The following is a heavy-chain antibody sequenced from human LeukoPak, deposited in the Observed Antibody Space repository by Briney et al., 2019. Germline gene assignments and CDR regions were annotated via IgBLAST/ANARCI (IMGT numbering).Heavy chain of an antibody. CDR2: ISAYNGNT. CDR1: GYTFTSYG. D-gene: IGHD2-8*01. J-gene: IGHJ6*03. Sequence: ASVKVSCKASGYTFTSYGISWVRQAPGQGLEWMGWISAYNGNTNYAQKLQGRVTMTTDTSTSTAYMELRSLRSDDTAVYYCARGGLRVMVYRRYYMDVWGKGTTVTVSS. CDR3: ARGGLRVMVYRRYYMDV. V-gene: IGHV1-18*01.